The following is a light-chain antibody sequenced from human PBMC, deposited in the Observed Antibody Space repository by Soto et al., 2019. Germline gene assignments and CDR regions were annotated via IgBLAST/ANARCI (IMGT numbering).Light chain of an antibody. Sequence: EIVLTQSPATLSLSPGERATLSCRASQSVSSYLAWYQQKPGQAPRLLIYDAANRATGIPARFSGSGSGTDFTLTISSLAPEDFAVYYCQQRSNWPRTFVQGTKLEIK. V-gene: IGKV3-11*01. CDR1: QSVSSY. CDR3: QQRSNWPRT. J-gene: IGKJ2*01. CDR2: DAA.